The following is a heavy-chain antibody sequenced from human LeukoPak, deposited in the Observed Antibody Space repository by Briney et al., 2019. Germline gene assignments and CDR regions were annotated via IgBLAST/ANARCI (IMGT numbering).Heavy chain of an antibody. V-gene: IGHV4-34*01. J-gene: IGHJ4*02. CDR3: ARSTVNTNFVFY. Sequence: SETLSLTCAVYGGSFSGYYWSWIRQPPGKGLEWIGEINHSGSTNYNPSLKSRVTISVDTSKNQFSLKLSSVTAADTAVYYCARSTVNTNFVFYWGQGTLVTVSS. CDR1: GGSFSGYY. CDR2: INHSGST. D-gene: IGHD4-17*01.